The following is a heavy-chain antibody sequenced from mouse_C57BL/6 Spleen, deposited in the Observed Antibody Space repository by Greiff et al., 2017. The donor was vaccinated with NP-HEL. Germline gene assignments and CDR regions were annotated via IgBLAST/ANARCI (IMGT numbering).Heavy chain of an antibody. J-gene: IGHJ4*01. D-gene: IGHD1-1*01. Sequence: VQLQQPGAELVRPGSSVKLSCKASGYTFTSYWMHWVKQRPIQGLEWIGNIDPSDSETHYNQKFKDKATLTVDKSSSTAYMQLSSLTSEDSAVYYCAREASFTTVVSGAMDYWGQGTSVTVSS. CDR2: IDPSDSET. CDR3: AREASFTTVVSGAMDY. V-gene: IGHV1-52*01. CDR1: GYTFTSYW.